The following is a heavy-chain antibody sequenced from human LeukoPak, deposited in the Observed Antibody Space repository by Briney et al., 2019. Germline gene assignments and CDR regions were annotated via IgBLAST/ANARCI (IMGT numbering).Heavy chain of an antibody. J-gene: IGHJ5*02. CDR2: IYHSGST. CDR3: ARNILVVPAAINWFDP. CDR1: GYSISSGYY. V-gene: IGHV4-38-2*02. Sequence: PSETLSLTCTVSGYSISSGYYCGWIRQSPGKGLERIGSIYHSGSTYYNPSLKSRVTISVDTSKNQFSLKLSSVTAADTAVYYCARNILVVPAAINWFDPWGQGTLVTVSS. D-gene: IGHD2-2*01.